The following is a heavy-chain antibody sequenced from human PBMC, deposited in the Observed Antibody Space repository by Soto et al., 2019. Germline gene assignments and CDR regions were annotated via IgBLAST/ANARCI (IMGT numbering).Heavy chain of an antibody. J-gene: IGHJ3*02. D-gene: IGHD1-26*01. CDR3: ARHGITGSYYDAFDI. V-gene: IGHV4-39*01. CDR2: INYSGTT. Sequence: SVTLYCTSTLNCGSILFSRCPRGSIRLPPWKGLEWIASINYSGTTFYNPSLKSRATLSVDTSKNQFALKLSSVTAAETAVYYCARHGITGSYYDAFDIWGQGTMVT. CDR1: CGSILFSRCP.